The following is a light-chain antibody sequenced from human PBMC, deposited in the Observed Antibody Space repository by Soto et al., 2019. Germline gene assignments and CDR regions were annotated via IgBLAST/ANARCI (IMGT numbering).Light chain of an antibody. CDR3: QHYGSSPRK. CDR2: AAS. J-gene: IGKJ1*01. Sequence: ELVLTQSPGTLSLSPGERATLSCRASQSVSSSYLAWYQQKPAQAPRPLIYAASRRATGIPDRFSGSGSGTDFTLTISGLEPEDFVVYYCQHYGSSPRKFGQGTKVDIK. V-gene: IGKV3-20*01. CDR1: QSVSSSY.